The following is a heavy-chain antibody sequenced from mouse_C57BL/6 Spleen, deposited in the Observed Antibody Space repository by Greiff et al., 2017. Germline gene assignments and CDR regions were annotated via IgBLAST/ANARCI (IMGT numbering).Heavy chain of an antibody. CDR1: GFTFSDYG. D-gene: IGHD1-1*01. Sequence: EVHLVESGGGLVKPGGSLKLSCAASGFTFSDYGMHWVRQAPEKGLEWVAYISSGSSTIYYADTVKGRFTISRDNAKKTLFLQMTSLRSEDTAMYYCARTYYYGSSYVHYAMDYWGQGTSVTVSS. CDR2: ISSGSSTI. V-gene: IGHV5-17*01. CDR3: ARTYYYGSSYVHYAMDY. J-gene: IGHJ4*01.